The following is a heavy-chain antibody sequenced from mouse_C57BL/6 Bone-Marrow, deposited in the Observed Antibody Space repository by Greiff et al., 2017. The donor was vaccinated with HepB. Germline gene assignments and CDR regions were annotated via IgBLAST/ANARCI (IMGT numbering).Heavy chain of an antibody. CDR3: ARTSFITTIEMDY. D-gene: IGHD1-1*01. CDR2: ISSGGSYT. Sequence: EVKLMESGGDLVKPGGSLKLSCAASGFTFSSYGMSWVRQTPDKRLEWVATISSGGSYTYYPNILKGRFTISRDNAKNTLYLQMSSLKSEDTAMYYCARTSFITTIEMDYWGQGTTVTVSS. J-gene: IGHJ4*01. CDR1: GFTFSSYG. V-gene: IGHV5-6*01.